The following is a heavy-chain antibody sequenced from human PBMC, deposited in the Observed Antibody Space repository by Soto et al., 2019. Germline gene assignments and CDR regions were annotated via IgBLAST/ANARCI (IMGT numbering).Heavy chain of an antibody. D-gene: IGHD1-26*01. J-gene: IGHJ4*02. CDR1: GFTFSSYA. CDR2: ISGSGGST. CDR3: VQDILGGSYAY. Sequence: HPGGSLRLSCAASGFTFSSYAMSWVRQAPGEGLECVSGISGSGGSTYYADSVKGRFTISRDNSKNTLYLQMNSLRVEDTAVYYCVQDILGGSYAYWGQGTLVTVS. V-gene: IGHV3-23*01.